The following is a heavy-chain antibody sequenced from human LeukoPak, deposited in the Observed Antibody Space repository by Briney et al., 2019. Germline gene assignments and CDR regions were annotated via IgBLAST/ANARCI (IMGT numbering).Heavy chain of an antibody. CDR2: IYYSGST. Sequence: SETLSLTCTVPGGSISSYYWSWIRQPPGKGLEWIGYIYYSGSTNYNPSLKSRVTISVDTSKNQFSLKLSSVTAADTAVYYCARVRDGDYALAYWGQGTLVTVSS. J-gene: IGHJ4*02. CDR1: GGSISSYY. V-gene: IGHV4-59*01. D-gene: IGHD4-17*01. CDR3: ARVRDGDYALAY.